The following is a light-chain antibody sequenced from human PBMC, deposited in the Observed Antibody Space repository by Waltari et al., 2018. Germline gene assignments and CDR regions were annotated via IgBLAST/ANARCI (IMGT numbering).Light chain of an antibody. J-gene: IGLJ2*01. V-gene: IGLV3-1*01. CDR2: QDS. CDR1: KLGDKY. CDR3: QAWDSSTAEVV. Sequence: SYELTQPPSVSVSPGQTASITCSGDKLGDKYACWYQQKPGQSPWRVIYQDSKRPSGIPERFSGSNSGNTATLTISGTQAMDEADYYCQAWDSSTAEVVFGGGTKLTVL.